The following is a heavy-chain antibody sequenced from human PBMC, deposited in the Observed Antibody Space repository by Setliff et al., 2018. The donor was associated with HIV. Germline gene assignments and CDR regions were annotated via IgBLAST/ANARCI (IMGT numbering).Heavy chain of an antibody. CDR3: ARDLEWLLYDY. CDR2: INQDGSEK. CDR1: GFPFSSYY. J-gene: IGHJ4*02. Sequence: GSLRLSCAASGFPFSSYYMGWVRQSAGKGLEWLANINQDGSEKKYVDSVKGRFILSRDNAKNSLYLQMNSLRAEDTAVYFCARDLEWLLYDYWGPGTLVTVSS. V-gene: IGHV3-7*01. D-gene: IGHD3-3*01.